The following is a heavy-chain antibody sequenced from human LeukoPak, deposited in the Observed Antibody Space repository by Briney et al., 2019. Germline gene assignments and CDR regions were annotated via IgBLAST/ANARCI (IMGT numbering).Heavy chain of an antibody. CDR1: GGSFSGYY. Sequence: KSSETLSLTCAVYGGSFSGYYWSRIRQPPGKGLEWIGEINHSGSTNYNPSLKSRVTISVDTSKNQFSLKLSSVTAADTAVYYCARGRGPPAYDFWSGKLGVWFDPWGQGTLVTVSS. CDR3: ARGRGPPAYDFWSGKLGVWFDP. V-gene: IGHV4-34*01. CDR2: INHSGST. D-gene: IGHD3-3*01. J-gene: IGHJ5*02.